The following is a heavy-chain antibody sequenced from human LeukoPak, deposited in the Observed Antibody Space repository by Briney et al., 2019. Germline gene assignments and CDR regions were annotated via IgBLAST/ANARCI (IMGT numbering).Heavy chain of an antibody. Sequence: SETLSLTCTVSGGSISSGDYYWSWIRQHPGKGLEWIGYIYYSGSAYYNPSLKSRVTISVDTSKNQFSLKLSSVIAADTAVYYCASADDSSGTFDYWGQGTLVTVSS. CDR3: ASADDSSGTFDY. D-gene: IGHD3-22*01. CDR1: GGSISSGDYY. CDR2: IYYSGSA. V-gene: IGHV4-31*03. J-gene: IGHJ4*02.